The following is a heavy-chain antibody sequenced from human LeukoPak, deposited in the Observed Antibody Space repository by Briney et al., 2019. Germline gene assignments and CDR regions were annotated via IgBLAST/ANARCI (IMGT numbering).Heavy chain of an antibody. CDR2: IIPILGTA. CDR3: ARDRGYYYDSSGYYYPFDY. V-gene: IGHV1-69*05. J-gene: IGHJ4*02. Sequence: ASVKVSCKASGGTFSSYAISWVRQAPGQGLEWMGGIIPILGTANYAQKFQGRVTITTDESTSTAYMELSSLRSEDTAVYYCARDRGYYYDSSGYYYPFDYWGQGTLVTVSS. D-gene: IGHD3-22*01. CDR1: GGTFSSYA.